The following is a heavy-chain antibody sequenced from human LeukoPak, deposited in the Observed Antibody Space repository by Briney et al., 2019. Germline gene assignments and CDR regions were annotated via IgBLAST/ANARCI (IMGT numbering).Heavy chain of an antibody. CDR2: IYWDDDP. CDR3: AHRRSIAAGANTFDY. D-gene: IGHD6-25*01. V-gene: IGHV2-5*02. J-gene: IGHJ4*02. CDR1: GFSLSVPGGG. Sequence: SGPTLVKPTQTLALTCTFSGFSLSVPGGGVGWIRQPPGKALEWLAIIYWDDDPRYSPSLRSRPAITKDTSKNQVVLTLTHVDPEDTATYYCAHRRSIAAGANTFDYWGQGTLVTVSS.